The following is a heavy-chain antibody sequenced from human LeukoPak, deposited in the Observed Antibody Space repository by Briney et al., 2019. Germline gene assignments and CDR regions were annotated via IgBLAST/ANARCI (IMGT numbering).Heavy chain of an antibody. V-gene: IGHV3-9*01. CDR1: GFTFDDYA. CDR2: ISWNSGSI. Sequence: PGGSLRLSCAASGFTFDDYAMHWVRQAPGKGLEWVSGISWNSGSIGYADSVKGRFTISRDNAKNSLYLQVNSLRAEDTAVYYCARLYNRIARSYYWNYYYYYMDVWGKGTTVTVSS. J-gene: IGHJ6*03. CDR3: ARLYNRIARSYYWNYYYYYMDV. D-gene: IGHD3-10*01.